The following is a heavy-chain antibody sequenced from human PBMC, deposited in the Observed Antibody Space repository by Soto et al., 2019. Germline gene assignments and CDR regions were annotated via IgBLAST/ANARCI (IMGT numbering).Heavy chain of an antibody. V-gene: IGHV4-59*01. Sequence: SETLSLTCTVSGGSISSYYWSWIRQPPGKGLEWIGYIYYSGSTNYNPSLKSRVTISVDTSKNQFSLKLSSVTAADTAVYYCARGGEMATMPAYYYYYGMDVWGQGTTVTVSS. CDR2: IYYSGST. CDR3: ARGGEMATMPAYYYYYGMDV. D-gene: IGHD5-12*01. CDR1: GGSISSYY. J-gene: IGHJ6*02.